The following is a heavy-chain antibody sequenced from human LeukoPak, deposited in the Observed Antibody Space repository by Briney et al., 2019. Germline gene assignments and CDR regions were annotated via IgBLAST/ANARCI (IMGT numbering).Heavy chain of an antibody. CDR1: GGSFSGYY. V-gene: IGHV4-34*01. CDR3: ARFSLGGRWLPNWRIGY. CDR2: INHSGST. D-gene: IGHD5-24*01. J-gene: IGHJ4*02. Sequence: SETLSLTCAVYGGSFSGYYWSWIRQPPGKGLEWIGEINHSGSTNYNPSLKSRVTISVGTSKNQFSLKLSSVTAADTAVYYCARFSLGGRWLPNWRIGYWGQGTLVTVSS.